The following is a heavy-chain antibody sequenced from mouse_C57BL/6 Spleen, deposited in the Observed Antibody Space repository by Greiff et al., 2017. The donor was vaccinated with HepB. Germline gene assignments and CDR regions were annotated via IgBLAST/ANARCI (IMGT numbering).Heavy chain of an antibody. Sequence: VKLVESGPGLVQPSQSLSITCTASGFSLTSYGVHWVRQSPGKGLEWMGVIWSGGSTDYNAAFISRLSISKENSKSKFFFKMNSRQADDTAIYYCARGRGYYGLFDYWGQGTTLTVSS. CDR2: IWSGGST. J-gene: IGHJ2*01. D-gene: IGHD2-1*01. CDR3: ARGRGYYGLFDY. CDR1: GFSLTSYG. V-gene: IGHV2-2*01.